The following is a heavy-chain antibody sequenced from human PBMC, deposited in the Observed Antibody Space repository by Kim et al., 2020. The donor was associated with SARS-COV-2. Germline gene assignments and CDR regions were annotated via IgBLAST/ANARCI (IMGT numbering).Heavy chain of an antibody. CDR2: VTGSGATT. Sequence: GGSLRLSCAASGFTFSSSAMSWVRQAPGKRLEWVSAVTGSGATTDYADSVKGRFTISRDNSKSTLYLQMNNLRAEDTAVYYCAKDWNKWWFAYWGQGILVSVSS. V-gene: IGHV3-23*01. J-gene: IGHJ4*02. CDR3: AKDWNKWWFAY. CDR1: GFTFSSSA. D-gene: IGHD2-15*01.